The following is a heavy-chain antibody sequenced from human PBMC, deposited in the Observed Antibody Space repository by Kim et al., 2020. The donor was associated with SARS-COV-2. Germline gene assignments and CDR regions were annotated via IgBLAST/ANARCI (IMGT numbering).Heavy chain of an antibody. V-gene: IGHV4-59*01. Sequence: SETLSLTCTVSGGSISSYYWSWIRQPPGKGLEWIGYIYYSGSTNYNPSLKSRVTISVDTSKNQFSLKLSSVTAAATAVDYCARSQIYSSSWSRIRKDANHYWYFDLWGRGTLVTVSS. CDR2: IYYSGST. D-gene: IGHD6-13*01. CDR3: ARSQIYSSSWSRIRKDANHYWYFDL. CDR1: GGSISSYY. J-gene: IGHJ2*01.